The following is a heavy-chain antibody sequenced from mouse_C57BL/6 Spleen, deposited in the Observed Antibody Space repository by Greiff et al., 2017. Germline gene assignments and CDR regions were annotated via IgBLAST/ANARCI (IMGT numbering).Heavy chain of an antibody. Sequence: QVQLQQSGPELVKPGASVKISCKASGYAFSSSWMNWVKQRPGKGLEWIGRIYPGDGDTNYTGKFTGKATMTADKASSTAYMQLSSLTSEDSAVYFCARSEGCMDYWGQGTSVTVSS. V-gene: IGHV1-82*01. J-gene: IGHJ4*01. CDR3: ARSEGCMDY. CDR2: IYPGDGDT. CDR1: GYAFSSSW.